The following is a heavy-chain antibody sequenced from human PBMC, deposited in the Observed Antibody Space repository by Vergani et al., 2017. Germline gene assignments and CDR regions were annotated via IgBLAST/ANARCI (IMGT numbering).Heavy chain of an antibody. Sequence: QVQLVQSGAEVKKPGASVKVSCKASGYTFTSYGISWVRQAPGQGLEWMGWISAYNGNTNYAQKLQGRVTMTTDTSTSTAYMELRSLRSDDTAVYYCARHSHVLFLSGYEGLCDYWGQGTLVTVSS. D-gene: IGHD5-12*01. CDR2: ISAYNGNT. J-gene: IGHJ4*02. V-gene: IGHV1-18*04. CDR1: GYTFTSYG. CDR3: ARHSHVLFLSGYEGLCDY.